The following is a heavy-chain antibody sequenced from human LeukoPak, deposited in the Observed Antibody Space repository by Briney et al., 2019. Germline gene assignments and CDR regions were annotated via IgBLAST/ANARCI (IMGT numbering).Heavy chain of an antibody. D-gene: IGHD6-19*01. CDR3: ARVRYSSGWYYFDY. CDR1: GGPISSYY. J-gene: IGHJ4*02. V-gene: IGHV4-4*07. CDR2: IYTSGST. Sequence: TSETLSLTCTVSGGPISSYYWSWIRQPAGKGLEWIGRIYTSGSTNYNPSLKSRVTMAVDTSKNQFSLKLSSVTAADTAVYYCARVRYSSGWYYFDYWGQGTLVTVSS.